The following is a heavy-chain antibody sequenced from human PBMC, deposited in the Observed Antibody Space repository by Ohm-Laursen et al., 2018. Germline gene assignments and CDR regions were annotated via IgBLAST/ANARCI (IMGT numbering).Heavy chain of an antibody. CDR1: GYTFTDYY. V-gene: IGHV1-2*02. CDR3: ASGRPGDDHDFWSGHYYYYGMDV. D-gene: IGHD3-3*01. J-gene: IGHJ6*02. CDR2: INPNSGGT. Sequence: ASVKVSCKASGYTFTDYYLYWVRQAPGQGLEWMGWINPNSGGTNYAQKLQGRVTMTTDTSTSTAYMELRSLRSDDTAVYYCASGRPGDDHDFWSGHYYYYGMDVWGQGTLVTVSS.